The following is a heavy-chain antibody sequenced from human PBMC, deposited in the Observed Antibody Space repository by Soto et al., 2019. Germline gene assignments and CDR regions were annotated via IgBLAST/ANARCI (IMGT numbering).Heavy chain of an antibody. CDR1: GYNFMPYG. CDR3: ARDLDPSGSYYTDY. CDR2: ISPWKGNT. Sequence: ASVKVSCKASGYNFMPYGVNWVRQAPGQGLEWMGWISPWKGNTNYAQTFQGRVTMTTDTSTSTAYMELRSLTSDDTAVYYCARDLDPSGSYYTDYWGPGTLVTVSS. J-gene: IGHJ4*02. D-gene: IGHD3-10*01. V-gene: IGHV1-18*04.